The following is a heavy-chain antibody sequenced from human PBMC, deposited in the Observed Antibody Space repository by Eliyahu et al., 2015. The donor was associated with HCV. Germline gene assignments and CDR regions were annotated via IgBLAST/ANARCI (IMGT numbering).Heavy chain of an antibody. CDR2: LNPTTSTT. Sequence: QVQVVQSGAEVRKPGASVKVSCKASGNTLTGYYIHWVRQAPGQGLEWMGTLNPTTSTTTYAPKFHDRVTMTWDTSTSTVYMEMSSLKSDETAFYYCARGGRTDWLPIAFEYWGQGTLVTVSS. J-gene: IGHJ4*02. V-gene: IGHV1-46*01. CDR3: ARGGRTDWLPIAFEY. D-gene: IGHD3-16*01. CDR1: GNTLTGYY.